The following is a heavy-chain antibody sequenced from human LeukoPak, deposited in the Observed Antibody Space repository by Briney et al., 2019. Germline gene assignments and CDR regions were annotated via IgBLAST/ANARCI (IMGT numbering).Heavy chain of an antibody. J-gene: IGHJ4*02. CDR3: AKDRRLWFGQLLADS. CDR2: ISRDGENT. D-gene: IGHD3-10*01. Sequence: GGSLRLSCAASGFTFGNYAMAWVRQAPGKGLEWVAVISRDGENTHYADSVKGRFTISRVNSERTVYMQMNSLRAEDTALYYCAKDRRLWFGQLLADSWGQGTLVTVSS. V-gene: IGHV3-23*01. CDR1: GFTFGNYA.